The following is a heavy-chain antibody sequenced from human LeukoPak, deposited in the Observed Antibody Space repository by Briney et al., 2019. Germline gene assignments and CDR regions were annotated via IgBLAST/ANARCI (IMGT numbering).Heavy chain of an antibody. V-gene: IGHV3-30-3*01. CDR1: AFTFTINC. J-gene: IGHJ6*02. CDR3: ARDGVPGGRDV. CDR2: IAHDGSNA. Sequence: GPSLRLSCVASAFTFTINCMGCVRQAPGNGLGWVAAIAHDGSNAYYADSVKGRFTISRDDFKNTQYLQMNSLRVEDTAVYYCARDGVPGGRDVWGQGTTVTVS. D-gene: IGHD3-16*01.